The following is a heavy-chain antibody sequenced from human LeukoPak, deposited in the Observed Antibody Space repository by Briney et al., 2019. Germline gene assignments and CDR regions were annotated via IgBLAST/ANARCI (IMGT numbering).Heavy chain of an antibody. Sequence: SETLSLTCTVSGGSISSSSYYWGWIRQPPGKGLEWIGSIYYSGSTYYNPSLKSRVTISVDTSKNQFSLKLSSVTAADTAVYYCASQNYDILTGYYIGGNWFDPWGQGTLVTVSS. CDR1: GGSISSSSYY. D-gene: IGHD3-9*01. CDR2: IYYSGST. CDR3: ASQNYDILTGYYIGGNWFDP. J-gene: IGHJ5*02. V-gene: IGHV4-39*01.